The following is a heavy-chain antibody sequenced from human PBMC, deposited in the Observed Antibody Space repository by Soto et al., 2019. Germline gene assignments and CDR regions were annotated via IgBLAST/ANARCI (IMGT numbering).Heavy chain of an antibody. CDR1: GGSFSGYY. Sequence: SETLSLTCSIYGGSFSGYYWSWIRQPPGKGLEWIGEINHSGNTNYNPSLKSRVTISVDTSNNQFSLKLNSVTAADTAVYYCANSGPAVLNGFYYPDMDVWGQGTTVTVSS. CDR2: INHSGNT. CDR3: ANSGPAVLNGFYYPDMDV. J-gene: IGHJ6*02. V-gene: IGHV4-34*01. D-gene: IGHD2-2*01.